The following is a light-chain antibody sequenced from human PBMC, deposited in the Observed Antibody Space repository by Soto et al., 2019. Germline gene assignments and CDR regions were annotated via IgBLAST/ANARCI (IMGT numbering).Light chain of an antibody. J-gene: IGKJ4*01. CDR2: AAS. CDR3: QKYNSAPLT. CDR1: LHISNY. Sequence: DIQMTQSPSALSSSVRDTVTITTQASLHISNYLAWYQQKPGKIPNLLIYAASTLQAGVPSRFSGSGSGTDFTLTISSLQPEDVAAYYCQKYNSAPLTFGGGTKVDIK. V-gene: IGKV1-27*01.